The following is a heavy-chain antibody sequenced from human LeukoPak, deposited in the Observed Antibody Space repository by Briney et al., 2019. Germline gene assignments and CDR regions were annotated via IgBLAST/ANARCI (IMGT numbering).Heavy chain of an antibody. CDR3: ASNYYDSSAYVY. V-gene: IGHV3-74*01. J-gene: IGHJ4*02. D-gene: IGHD3-22*01. CDR1: GFTFSNYW. Sequence: GGSLRLSCAASGFTFSNYWMHWVRHAPGKGLLWVSRINSDESSPSYADSVKGRFTISRDNAKNTLYLQMNSLRAEDTAVYYCASNYYDSSAYVYWGQGTLVTVSS. CDR2: INSDESSP.